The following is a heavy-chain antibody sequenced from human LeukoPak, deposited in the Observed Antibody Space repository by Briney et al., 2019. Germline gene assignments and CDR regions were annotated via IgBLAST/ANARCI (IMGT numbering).Heavy chain of an antibody. V-gene: IGHV3-66*01. CDR2: IYSGGAT. CDR1: RFTVSSNY. J-gene: IGHJ5*02. CDR3: AKDPMVIAVA. D-gene: IGHD6-19*01. Sequence: GGSLRLSCAASRFTVSSNYMSWVRQAPGKGLEWVSVIYSGGATYYTDSVKGRFTISRDNSKNTLYLQMNSLRVGDTAVYYCAKDPMVIAVAWGQGTLVTVSS.